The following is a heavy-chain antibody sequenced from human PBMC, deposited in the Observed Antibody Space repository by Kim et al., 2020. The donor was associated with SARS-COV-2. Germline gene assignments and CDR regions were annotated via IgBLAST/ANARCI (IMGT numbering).Heavy chain of an antibody. D-gene: IGHD3-22*01. J-gene: IGHJ4*02. CDR1: GFTFDDYA. CDR3: AKGDSSGYLPEYYFDY. V-gene: IGHV3-9*01. Sequence: GGSLRLSCAASGFTFDDYAMHWVRPAPGKGLEWVSGISWNSGNIGYADSVKARFTISRDNAKNSLYLQMNSLSAEDTALYYCAKGDSSGYLPEYYFDYWGPGTLVTVSS. CDR2: ISWNSGNI.